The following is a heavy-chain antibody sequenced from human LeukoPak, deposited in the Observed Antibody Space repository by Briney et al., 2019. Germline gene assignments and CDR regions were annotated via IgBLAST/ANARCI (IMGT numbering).Heavy chain of an antibody. D-gene: IGHD3-9*01. CDR2: INTSTGST. CDR1: GYTFTGYY. J-gene: IGHJ4*02. Sequence: ASVKVSCKASGYTFTGYYIHWVRQAPGQGLEWMGWINTSTGSTMYAQKFQGRVTVTRDTSISTAYMDLRRLRSDDTAVYSCARNSPSDWFDYWGQGTLVTVSS. V-gene: IGHV1-2*02. CDR3: ARNSPSDWFDY.